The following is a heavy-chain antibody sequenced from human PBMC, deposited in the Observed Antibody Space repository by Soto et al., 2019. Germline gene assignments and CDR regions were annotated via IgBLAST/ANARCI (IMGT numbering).Heavy chain of an antibody. V-gene: IGHV4-61*01. J-gene: IGHJ4*02. D-gene: IGHD3-16*01. CDR2: IYYSGST. CDR1: GGSVSSGSYY. CDR3: AREGGESSDGLYYFDS. Sequence: SETLSLTCTVSGGSVSSGSYYWSWIRQPPGKGLEWIGYIYYSGSTNYNPSLKSRVTISVDTSKNQFSLKLSSVTAADTAVYFCAREGGESSDGLYYFDSWGQGSLVTVS.